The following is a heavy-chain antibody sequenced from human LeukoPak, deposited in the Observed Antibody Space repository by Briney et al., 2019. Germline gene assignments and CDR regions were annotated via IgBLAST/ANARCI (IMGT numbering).Heavy chain of an antibody. D-gene: IGHD4-17*01. CDR1: GLRFANSW. Sequence: GESLKISCKGSGLRFANSWIGWVRQVSGKGLEWMGTIYPDDPDIRYSPSFQGQVTISADRSVSTVYLQWSSLKASDTAMYYCARQIDYGNNFRGLDPFDLWGQGTMVTVSS. J-gene: IGHJ3*01. CDR3: ARQIDYGNNFRGLDPFDL. CDR2: IYPDDPDI. V-gene: IGHV5-51*01.